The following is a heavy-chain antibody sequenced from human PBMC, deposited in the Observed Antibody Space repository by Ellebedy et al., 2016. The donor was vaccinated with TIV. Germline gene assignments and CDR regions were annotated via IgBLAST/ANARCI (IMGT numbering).Heavy chain of an antibody. CDR1: GFTFSDYY. CDR3: ARNYDVWSGYPDMDV. Sequence: GESLKISXAASGFTFSDYYISWLRQAPGKGLEWVARIGSSSHYANYAHSVKGRFTISRDNAKNSLYLQMISLRAEDTAVYYCARNYDVWSGYPDMDVWGQGTTVTVSS. D-gene: IGHD3-3*01. J-gene: IGHJ6*02. CDR2: IGSSSHYA. V-gene: IGHV3-11*06.